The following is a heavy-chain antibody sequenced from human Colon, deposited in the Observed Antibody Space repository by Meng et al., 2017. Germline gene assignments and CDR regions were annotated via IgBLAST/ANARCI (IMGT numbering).Heavy chain of an antibody. V-gene: IGHV3-23*01. J-gene: IGHJ6*01. CDR1: GFTFSSYA. CDR3: AKAEPCNYYYYYGMDV. CDR2: ISGSGGST. Sequence: GESLKISCAASGFTFSSYAMSWVRQAPGKGLEWVSAISGSGGSTYYADSVKGRFTISRDNSKNTLYLQMNSLRAEDTAVYYCAKAEPCNYYYYYGMDVWGQGTTVTVSS. D-gene: IGHD1-14*01.